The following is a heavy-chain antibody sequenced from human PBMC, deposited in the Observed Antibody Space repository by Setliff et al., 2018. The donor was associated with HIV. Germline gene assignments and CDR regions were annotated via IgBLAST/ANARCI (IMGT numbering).Heavy chain of an antibody. D-gene: IGHD1-26*01. CDR2: IIPIFGTA. Sequence: SVKVSCKPSGGTFSSYAISWVRQAPGQGLEWMGGIIPIFGTANYAQKFQDRITITADDSTSTAYMGLSSLRSEDTAVYYCARRKGATTNAFDIWGQGTMVTVSS. CDR1: GGTFSSYA. V-gene: IGHV1-69*13. CDR3: ARRKGATTNAFDI. J-gene: IGHJ3*02.